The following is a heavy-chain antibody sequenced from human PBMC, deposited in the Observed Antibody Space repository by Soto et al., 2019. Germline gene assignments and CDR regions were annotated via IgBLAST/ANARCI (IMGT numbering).Heavy chain of an antibody. CDR2: IKQDGSEK. CDR3: ARFFYDSSGYLPSPYYYYYGMDV. D-gene: IGHD3-22*01. V-gene: IGHV3-7*04. J-gene: IGHJ6*02. CDR1: GFTFSSYW. Sequence: GGSLRLSCAASGFTFSSYWMSWVRQAPGKGLEWVANIKQDGSEKYYVDSVKGRFTISRDNAKNSLYLQMNSLRAEDTAVYYCARFFYDSSGYLPSPYYYYYGMDVWGQGTTVTVSS.